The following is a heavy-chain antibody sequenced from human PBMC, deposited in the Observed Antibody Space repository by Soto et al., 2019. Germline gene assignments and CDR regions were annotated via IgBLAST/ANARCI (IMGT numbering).Heavy chain of an antibody. V-gene: IGHV3-23*01. CDR2: ISGSGGST. CDR3: AETYCTNGVCYRYWYFDL. J-gene: IGHJ2*01. Sequence: EVQLLESGGGLVQPGGSLRLSCAASGFTFSSYAMSWVRQAPGKGLEWVSAISGSGGSTYYADSVKGRFTISRDNSKNTLYLQMNSLRAEDTAVYYCAETYCTNGVCYRYWYFDLWGRGTLVTVSS. D-gene: IGHD2-8*01. CDR1: GFTFSSYA.